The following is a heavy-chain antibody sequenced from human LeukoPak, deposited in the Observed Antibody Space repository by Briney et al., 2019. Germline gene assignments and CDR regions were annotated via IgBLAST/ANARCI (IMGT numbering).Heavy chain of an antibody. J-gene: IGHJ4*02. D-gene: IGHD5-12*01. V-gene: IGHV4-4*09. CDR1: RGSISASIRSYF. CDR3: ARVPLGYSGAYYFDY. CDR2: ISSSGST. Sequence: SETLSLTCTVSRGSISASIRSYFWSWLRQPPGKGLEWIGYISSSGSTNDNPSLRSRVTISVDTSKNQFFLNLSSVSAADTAVYYCARVPLGYSGAYYFDYWGPGTLVTVSP.